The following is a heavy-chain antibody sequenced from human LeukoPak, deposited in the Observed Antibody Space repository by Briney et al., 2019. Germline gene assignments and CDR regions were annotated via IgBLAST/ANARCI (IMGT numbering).Heavy chain of an antibody. J-gene: IGHJ3*02. Sequence: GGSLRLSCAASGFTFSSYEMNWVRQAPGKGLEWVSYISSSGSTIYYADSVKGRFTISRDNAENSLYLQMSSLRAEDTAVYYCARDRKSGSYTATGDAFDIWGQGTMVTVSS. CDR3: ARDRKSGSYTATGDAFDI. V-gene: IGHV3-48*03. D-gene: IGHD1-26*01. CDR2: ISSSGSTI. CDR1: GFTFSSYE.